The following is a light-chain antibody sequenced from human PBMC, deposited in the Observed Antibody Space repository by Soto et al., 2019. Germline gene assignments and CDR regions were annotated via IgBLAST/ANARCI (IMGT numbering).Light chain of an antibody. Sequence: QSALIQPPSVSGSPGQSVTISCTGTSSDVGSYDYVSWYQQHPGTVPKPMIYNVNTRPSGVPDRFSGSKSGNTASMTISGLQAEDEADYYCCSYAGSFYVFGTGTKVTVL. J-gene: IGLJ1*01. CDR2: NVN. CDR1: SSDVGSYDY. V-gene: IGLV2-11*01. CDR3: CSYAGSFYV.